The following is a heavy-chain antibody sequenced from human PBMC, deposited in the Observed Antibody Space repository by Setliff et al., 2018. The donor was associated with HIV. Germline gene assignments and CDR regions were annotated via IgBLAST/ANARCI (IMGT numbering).Heavy chain of an antibody. J-gene: IGHJ4*02. CDR2: NGIINGAK. CDR1: GFTFSSYS. D-gene: IGHD4-17*01. CDR3: VREKFENGDYEFVSTFDS. Sequence: PGGSLRLSCAASGFTFSSYSMNWVRQAPGRGLEWISYNGIINGAKHYADSMEGRFTISRDDAKNSLYLHMDSLRAEDTAVYYCVREKFENGDYEFVSTFDSWGQGTLVTVSS. V-gene: IGHV3-48*01.